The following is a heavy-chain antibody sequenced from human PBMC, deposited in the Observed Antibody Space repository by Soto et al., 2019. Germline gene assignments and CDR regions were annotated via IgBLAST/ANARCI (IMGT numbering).Heavy chain of an antibody. CDR1: GYTFTRSG. CDR3: ARGSGYYYWDDY. Sequence: VSCKASGYTFTRSGISWVRQAPGQGLEWMGWISTYNGNTNYAQTFQGRVTMTTDTSASTAYMELSSLRSEDTAVYYCARGSGYYYWDDYWGQGTLVTVSS. D-gene: IGHD3-22*01. V-gene: IGHV1-18*01. CDR2: ISTYNGNT. J-gene: IGHJ4*02.